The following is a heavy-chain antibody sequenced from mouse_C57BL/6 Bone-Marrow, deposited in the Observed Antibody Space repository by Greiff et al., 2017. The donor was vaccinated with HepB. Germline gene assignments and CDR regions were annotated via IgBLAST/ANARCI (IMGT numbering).Heavy chain of an antibody. CDR2: IYPGSGST. J-gene: IGHJ4*01. CDR1: GYTFTSYW. D-gene: IGHD1-1*01. CDR3: ARCISITTVVEGAMDY. Sequence: VQLQQPGAELVKPGASVKMSCKASGYTFTSYWITWVKQRPGQGLEWIGDIYPGSGSTNYNEKFKSKATLTVDTSSSTAYMQLSSLTSEDSAVYYCARCISITTVVEGAMDYWGQGTSVTVSS. V-gene: IGHV1-55*01.